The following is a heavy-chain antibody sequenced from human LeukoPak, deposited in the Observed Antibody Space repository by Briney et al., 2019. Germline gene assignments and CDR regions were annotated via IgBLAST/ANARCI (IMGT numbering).Heavy chain of an antibody. J-gene: IGHJ3*02. V-gene: IGHV4-61*02. CDR3: ARAYYYGSGSYAFDI. CDR1: GGSISSGSYY. Sequence: SETLSLTCTVSGGSISSGSYYWSWIRQPAGKGLEYIGRIYTSGSTNYNPSLKSRVTISVDTSKNQFSLKLSSVTAADTAVYYCARAYYYGSGSYAFDIWGQGTMVTVSS. CDR2: IYTSGST. D-gene: IGHD3-10*01.